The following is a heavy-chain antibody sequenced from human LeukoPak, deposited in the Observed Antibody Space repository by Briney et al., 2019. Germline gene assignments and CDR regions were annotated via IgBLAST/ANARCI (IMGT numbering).Heavy chain of an antibody. CDR3: ARGSSEYSHGLDY. J-gene: IGHJ4*02. CDR2: IWYDGSKK. CDR1: GFTFSNYG. D-gene: IGHD5-18*01. V-gene: IGHV3-33*01. Sequence: AGSLSLSCAASGFTFSNYGIHWVRQSPGNGLEWLAVIWYDGSKKYYTDSVKGRFTISRDNSKNTLYLQMSRLSGEDTAMYYCARGSSEYSHGLDYWGQGTLVTVSS.